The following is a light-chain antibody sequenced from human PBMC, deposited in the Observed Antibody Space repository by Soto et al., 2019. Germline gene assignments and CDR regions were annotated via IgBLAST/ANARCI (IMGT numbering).Light chain of an antibody. CDR1: DDISNY. J-gene: IGKJ3*01. CDR2: DAS. V-gene: IGKV1-33*01. CDR3: QQYANLPLT. Sequence: DIQMTQSPSSLSASVGDRVTITCQASDDISNYLNWYQQKPGKAPKVLIYDASHLESGVQSRFSGGGSGTEFTFTISSLQAEDIATYYCQQYANLPLTFGPGTKGDIK.